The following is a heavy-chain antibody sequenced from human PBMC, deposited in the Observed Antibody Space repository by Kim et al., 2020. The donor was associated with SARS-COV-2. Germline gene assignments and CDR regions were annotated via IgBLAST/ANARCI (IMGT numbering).Heavy chain of an antibody. Sequence: GGSLRLSCAASGFTFSSYGMHWVRQAPGTGLEWVAVIWYDGSNKYYADPVKGRFTISRDNSKNTLYLQMNSPRAEATAVYYCASDTYYYDSIGYNNWFDP. CDR1: GFTFSSYG. V-gene: IGHV3-33*01. CDR3: ASDTYYYDSIGYNNWFDP. CDR2: IWYDGSNK. D-gene: IGHD3-22*01. J-gene: IGHJ5*02.